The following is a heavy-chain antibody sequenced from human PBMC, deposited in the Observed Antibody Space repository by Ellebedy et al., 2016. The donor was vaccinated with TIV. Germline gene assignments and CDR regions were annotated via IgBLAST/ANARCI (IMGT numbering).Heavy chain of an antibody. CDR2: INPNSGGT. CDR1: GYTFTSYD. D-gene: IGHD2-15*01. J-gene: IGHJ4*02. V-gene: IGHV1-2*04. CDR3: AREKTGYCSGGSCYSGYSYDY. Sequence: AASVKVSCKASGYTFTSYDINWVRQATGQGLEWMGWINPNSGGTNYAQKFQGWVTMTRDTSISTAYMELSRLRSDDTAVYYCAREKTGYCSGGSCYSGYSYDYWGQGTLVTVSS.